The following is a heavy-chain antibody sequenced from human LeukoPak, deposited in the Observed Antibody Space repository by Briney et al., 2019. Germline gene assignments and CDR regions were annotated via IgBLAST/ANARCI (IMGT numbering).Heavy chain of an antibody. CDR2: ISSSSSYI. V-gene: IGHV3-21*01. CDR3: ARGLTGQPDGFDY. CDR1: GFTFSSYS. J-gene: IGHJ4*02. D-gene: IGHD3-9*01. Sequence: KAGGSLRLSCAASGFTFSSYSMNWVRQAPGKGLEWVSSISSSSSYIYYADSVKGRFTISRDNAKNALYLQMNSLRAEDTAVYYCARGLTGQPDGFDYWGQGTLVTVSS.